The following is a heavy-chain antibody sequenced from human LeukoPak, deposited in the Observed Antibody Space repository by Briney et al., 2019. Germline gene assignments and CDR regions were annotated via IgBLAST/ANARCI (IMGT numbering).Heavy chain of an antibody. J-gene: IGHJ5*02. CDR1: GGSFSGYY. V-gene: IGHV4-34*01. D-gene: IGHD3-3*01. CDR3: ARGVTTYYDFWSGYYHNWFDP. CDR2: INHSGST. Sequence: SETLSLTCAVCGGSFSGYYWSWIRQPPGKGLEWIGEINHSGSTNYNPSLKSRVTISVDTSKNQFSLKLSSVTAADTAVYYCARGVTTYYDFWSGYYHNWFDPWGQGTLVTVSS.